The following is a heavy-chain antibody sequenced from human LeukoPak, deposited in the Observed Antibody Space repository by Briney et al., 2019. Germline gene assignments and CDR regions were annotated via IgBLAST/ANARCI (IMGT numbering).Heavy chain of an antibody. CDR3: VNSGSSRYSFDH. V-gene: IGHV3-23*01. Sequence: PGGSLRLSCAASGFTFSSYAMSWVRQAPGKGLECVSAISGSGGRTFYADSVKGRFSISRDTSKNTLYLQMNSLRAEDTAVYYCVNSGSSRYSFDHWGQGTLVTVSS. CDR1: GFTFSSYA. D-gene: IGHD3-22*01. CDR2: ISGSGGRT. J-gene: IGHJ4*02.